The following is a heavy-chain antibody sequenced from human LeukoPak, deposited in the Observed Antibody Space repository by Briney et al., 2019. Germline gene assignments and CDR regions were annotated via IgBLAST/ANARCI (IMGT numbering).Heavy chain of an antibody. D-gene: IGHD3-22*01. J-gene: IGHJ4*02. Sequence: GGSLRLSCAASGFTFSSYEMNWVRQAPGKGLEWVSYISGGSSFTYYVDSVKGRFTISRDNAKNSLYLQMDSLRVEDTAVYYCARDGRWINYYDGSSPVWGQGTLVTVSS. CDR2: ISGGSSFT. V-gene: IGHV3-48*03. CDR3: ARDGRWINYYDGSSPV. CDR1: GFTFSSYE.